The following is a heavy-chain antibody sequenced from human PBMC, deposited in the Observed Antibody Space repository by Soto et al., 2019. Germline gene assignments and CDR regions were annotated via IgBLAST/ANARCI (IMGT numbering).Heavy chain of an antibody. Sequence: GGSLRLSCAASGFTFSSYSMNWVRQAAGKGLEWVSSISSSSSYIYYADSVKGRFTISRDNAKNSLYLQMNSLRAEDTAVYYCARDLDWNYGNFDYWGQGTLVTVSS. CDR3: ARDLDWNYGNFDY. CDR1: GFTFSSYS. CDR2: ISSSSSYI. V-gene: IGHV3-21*01. J-gene: IGHJ4*02. D-gene: IGHD1-7*01.